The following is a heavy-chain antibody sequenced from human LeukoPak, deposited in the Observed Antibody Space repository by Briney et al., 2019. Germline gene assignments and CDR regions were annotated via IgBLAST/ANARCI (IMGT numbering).Heavy chain of an antibody. D-gene: IGHD1-26*01. CDR2: ISYDGSNK. CDR3: AKGPQWELFPSGYYGMDV. V-gene: IGHV3-30*18. J-gene: IGHJ6*02. Sequence: GGSLRLSCAASGLTFSSYGMHWVRQAPGKGLEWVAVISYDGSNKYYADSVRGRFTISRDNSKNTLYLQMNSLRAEDTAVYYCAKGPQWELFPSGYYGMDVWGQGTTVTVSS. CDR1: GLTFSSYG.